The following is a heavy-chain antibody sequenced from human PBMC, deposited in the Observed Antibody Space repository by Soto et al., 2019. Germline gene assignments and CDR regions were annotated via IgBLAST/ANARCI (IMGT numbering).Heavy chain of an antibody. V-gene: IGHV4-59*08. J-gene: IGHJ6*03. CDR3: ARGEFGYSGYDFDYYYDMDV. CDR2: IYYSGST. D-gene: IGHD5-12*01. Sequence: PSETLSLTCTVSGGAISRYYWSWIRQPPGKGLEWIGYIYYSGSTNYNPSLKRRVTIPVDTSKNQFSLKLSSVTAADTAVYYCARGEFGYSGYDFDYYYDMDVWGKGTTVTSP. CDR1: GGAISRYY.